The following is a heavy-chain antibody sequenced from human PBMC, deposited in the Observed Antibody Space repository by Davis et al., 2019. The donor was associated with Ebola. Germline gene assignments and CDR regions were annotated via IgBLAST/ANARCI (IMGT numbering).Heavy chain of an antibody. CDR2: MNAYSGNT. J-gene: IGHJ4*02. CDR3: TRGYSPKCRGGDCVNDF. Sequence: AASVKVSCKASGYIFSNYDINWVRQASGQGLEWMGWMNAYSGNTGYVEKFKGRVTMTRNPSITTAYMELSSLTIDDTAVYYCTRGYSPKCRGGDCVNDFWGQGTLVTVSS. D-gene: IGHD2-21*01. V-gene: IGHV1-8*01. CDR1: GYIFSNYD.